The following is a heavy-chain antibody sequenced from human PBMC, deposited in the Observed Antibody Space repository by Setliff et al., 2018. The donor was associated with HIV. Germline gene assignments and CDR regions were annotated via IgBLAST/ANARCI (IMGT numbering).Heavy chain of an antibody. CDR1: GFTFSSFA. V-gene: IGHV3-30-3*01. D-gene: IGHD1-26*01. Sequence: GGSLRLSCAASGFTFSSFAMHWVRQAPGKGLEWVAAISYDGSNKYYADSVKGRFTISRYNAQNSLYLQMNSLRAEDTAVYYCARDRGGGSYFDYWGQGTLVTVSS. CDR3: ARDRGGGSYFDY. CDR2: ISYDGSNK. J-gene: IGHJ4*02.